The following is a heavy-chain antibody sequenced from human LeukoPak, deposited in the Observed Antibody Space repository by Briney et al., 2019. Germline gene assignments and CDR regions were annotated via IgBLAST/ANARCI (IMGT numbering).Heavy chain of an antibody. J-gene: IGHJ4*02. V-gene: IGHV3-48*01. Sequence: GGSLRLSCAASGFTFSSYTMNWVRQPPGKGLEWVSNIGTSSTTIYYADSVKGRFTISRDNSKNTLYLQMNSLRAEDTAVYYCANAHSSSSDYWGQGTLVTVSS. D-gene: IGHD6-13*01. CDR1: GFTFSSYT. CDR3: ANAHSSSSDY. CDR2: IGTSSTTI.